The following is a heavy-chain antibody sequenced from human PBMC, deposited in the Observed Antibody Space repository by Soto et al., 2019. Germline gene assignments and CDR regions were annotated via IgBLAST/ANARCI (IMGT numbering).Heavy chain of an antibody. CDR1: GFTFSSYA. J-gene: IGHJ6*02. D-gene: IGHD6-6*01. CDR2: ISYDGSNK. CDR3: AREGIEYSSYYGMDV. V-gene: IGHV3-30-3*01. Sequence: PGGSLRLSCAASGFTFSSYAMHWVRQAPGKGLEWVAVISYDGSNKYYADSVKGRFTISRDNSKNTLYLQMNSLRAEDTAVYYCAREGIEYSSYYGMDVWGQGTTVTVSS.